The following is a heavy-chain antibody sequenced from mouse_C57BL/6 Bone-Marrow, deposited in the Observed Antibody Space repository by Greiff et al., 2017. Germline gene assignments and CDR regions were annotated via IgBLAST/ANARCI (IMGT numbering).Heavy chain of an antibody. D-gene: IGHD1-1*01. CDR3: ARPNSYGSSPFGV. Sequence: QVQLQQPGAELVRPGSSVKLSCKASGYTFTSYWMDWVKQRPGQGLEWIGNIYPSDSETHYNQKFKDKATLTVDKSSSTAYMQLSSLTSEDSAVYYCARPNSYGSSPFGVWGTGTTVTVSS. CDR1: GYTFTSYW. CDR2: IYPSDSET. J-gene: IGHJ1*03. V-gene: IGHV1-61*01.